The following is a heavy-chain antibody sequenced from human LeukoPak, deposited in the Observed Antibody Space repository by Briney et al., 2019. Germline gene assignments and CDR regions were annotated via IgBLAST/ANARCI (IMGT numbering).Heavy chain of an antibody. CDR1: GGSISSYY. V-gene: IGHV4-4*07. J-gene: IGHJ6*03. Sequence: SETLSLTCTVSGGSISSYYWSWIRQSPGKGLEWIGRIYTSGSTNYNPSLKSRVTISVDTSKNQFSLKLSSVTAADTAVYYCAGDSPHRLQDYYYYMDVWGKGTTVTISS. CDR3: AGDSPHRLQDYYYYMDV. D-gene: IGHD4-11*01. CDR2: IYTSGST.